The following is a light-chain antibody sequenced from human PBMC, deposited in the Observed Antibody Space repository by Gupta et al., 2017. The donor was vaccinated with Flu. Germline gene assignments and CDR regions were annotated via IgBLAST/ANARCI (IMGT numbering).Light chain of an antibody. J-gene: IGKJ3*01. CDR2: AAS. Sequence: DIQLTQSPSSLSASVGDRVTITCRASQSVRNYLNWYQQKPGRAPSLLIYAASSLGSGVPSRFSGSGSGTDFALTISSLQPEDFATYYCQQSYSNPRTFGPGTTVDL. CDR1: QSVRNY. CDR3: QQSYSNPRT. V-gene: IGKV1-39*01.